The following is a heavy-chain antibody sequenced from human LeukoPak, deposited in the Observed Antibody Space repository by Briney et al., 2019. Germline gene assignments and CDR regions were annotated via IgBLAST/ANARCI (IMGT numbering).Heavy chain of an antibody. J-gene: IGHJ4*02. CDR1: GGSISSGSYY. CDR3: ARETYYYDSSGYVWNVFDY. Sequence: SQTLSLTCTVSGGSISSGSYYWSWIRQPAVKGLEWIGRIYTSGSTNYNPSLKSRVTISVDTSKNQFSLKLSSVTAADTAVYYCARETYYYDSSGYVWNVFDYWGQGTLVTVSS. V-gene: IGHV4-61*02. CDR2: IYTSGST. D-gene: IGHD3-22*01.